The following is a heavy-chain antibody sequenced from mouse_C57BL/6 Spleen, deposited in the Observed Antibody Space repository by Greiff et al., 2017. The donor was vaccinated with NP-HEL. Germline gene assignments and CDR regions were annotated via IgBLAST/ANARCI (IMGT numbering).Heavy chain of an antibody. CDR2: INPGSGGT. D-gene: IGHD4-1*01. CDR1: GYAFTNYL. CDR3: ARFSGTEAMDY. V-gene: IGHV1-54*01. J-gene: IGHJ4*01. Sequence: QVQLKESGAELVRPGTSVKVSCKASGYAFTNYLIEWVKQRPGQGLEWIGVINPGSGGTNYNEKFKGKATLTADKSSSTAYMQLSSLTSEDSAVYFCARFSGTEAMDYWGQGTSVTVSS.